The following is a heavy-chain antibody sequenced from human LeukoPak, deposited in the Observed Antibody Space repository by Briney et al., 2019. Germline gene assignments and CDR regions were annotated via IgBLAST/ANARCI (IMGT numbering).Heavy chain of an antibody. CDR2: IIPIFGTA. D-gene: IGHD5-24*01. CDR1: GGTFSSYA. CDR3: ARTRRDGYDTYNWFDP. V-gene: IGHV1-69*13. J-gene: IGHJ5*02. Sequence: SVKVSCKASGGTFSSYAISWVRQAPGQGLEWMGGIIPIFGTANYAQKFQGRVTITADESTSTAYMELSSLRSEDTAVYYCARTRRDGYDTYNWFDPWGQGTLVTVSS.